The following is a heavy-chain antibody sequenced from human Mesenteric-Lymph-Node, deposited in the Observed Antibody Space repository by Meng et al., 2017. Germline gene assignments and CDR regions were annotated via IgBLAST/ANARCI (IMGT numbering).Heavy chain of an antibody. CDR1: GGSISSSNYY. J-gene: IGHJ2*01. CDR3: ARGQKGYFDL. Sequence: QGQPQGSGPGLVKPSQTLSLTCTVSGGSISSSNYYWSWIRQPPGKGLEWSGHIYNSGSTYYNPSLKSRITISVDTSKNQFSLKLSSVTAADTAVYYCARGQKGYFDLWGRGTLVTVSS. V-gene: IGHV4-30-4*01. CDR2: IYNSGST.